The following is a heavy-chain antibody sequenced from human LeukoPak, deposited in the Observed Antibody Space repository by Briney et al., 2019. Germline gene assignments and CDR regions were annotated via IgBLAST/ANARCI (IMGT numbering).Heavy chain of an antibody. V-gene: IGHV3-20*04. Sequence: GGSLRLSCAASGFTFDDCGMSWVRQAPGKGLEWVSGINWNGGNTGYVDSVKGRFTISRDNAKNSLYLQMNSLRVEDTALYYCARALGNYVDYYYYYYMDVWGKGTTVTVSS. CDR2: INWNGGNT. CDR1: GFTFDDCG. CDR3: ARALGNYVDYYYYYYMDV. J-gene: IGHJ6*03. D-gene: IGHD4-11*01.